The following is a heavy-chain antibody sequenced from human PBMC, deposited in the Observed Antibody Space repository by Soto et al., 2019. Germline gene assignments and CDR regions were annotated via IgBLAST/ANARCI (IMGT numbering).Heavy chain of an antibody. V-gene: IGHV4-39*01. CDR3: ARQSEGSGSYYLYYFDY. Sequence: SSETLSLTCTVSGGSISSSSYYWGWIRQPPGKGLEWIGSIYYSGSTYYNPSLKSRVTISVDTSKNQFSLKLSSVTAADTAVYYCARQSEGSGSYYLYYFDYWGQGTLVTVSS. J-gene: IGHJ4*02. CDR1: GGSISSSSYY. D-gene: IGHD3-10*01. CDR2: IYYSGST.